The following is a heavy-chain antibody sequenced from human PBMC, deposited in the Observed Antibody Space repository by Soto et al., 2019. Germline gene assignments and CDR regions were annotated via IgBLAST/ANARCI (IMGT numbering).Heavy chain of an antibody. CDR2: IYWDEDK. CDR1: GFSLSTSGVG. D-gene: IGHD3-10*01. J-gene: IGHJ4*02. CDR3: AHVFTYFAPFDS. Sequence: QNTLKESGPTLVKPTQTLTLTCTFSGFSLSTSGVGVGWIRHPPRKALEWLGFIYWDEDKLYSPSLKSRPTITKDTSKSQVVLTMTNMDPVDTATYYCAHVFTYFAPFDSWGQGTLVTVSA. V-gene: IGHV2-5*02.